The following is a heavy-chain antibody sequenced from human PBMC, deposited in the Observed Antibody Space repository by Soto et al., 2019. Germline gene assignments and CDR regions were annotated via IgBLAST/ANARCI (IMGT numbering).Heavy chain of an antibody. CDR3: ARVIGYYYHMDV. J-gene: IGHJ6*02. CDR2: ISAYNGNT. CDR1: GYTFTTYD. D-gene: IGHD3-22*01. V-gene: IGHV1-18*01. Sequence: QVQLVQSGGEVKKPGASVKVSCKASGYTFTTYDLSWVRQAPGQGLEWMGWISAYNGNTNYAQNLQGRVTMTTDTSTSTEYMELRSLSSDDTAVYYCARVIGYYYHMDVWGQGTTVTVSS.